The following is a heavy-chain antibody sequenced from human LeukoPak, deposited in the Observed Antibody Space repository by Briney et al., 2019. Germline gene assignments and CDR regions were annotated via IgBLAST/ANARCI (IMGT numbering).Heavy chain of an antibody. CDR1: GFTFSSYS. CDR3: ARDRHIVVVTATLDV. J-gene: IGHJ6*04. V-gene: IGHV3-21*01. CDR2: ISSSSSYI. Sequence: PGGSLRLSCAASGFTFSSYSMNWVRQAPGKGLEWVSSISSSSSYIYYADSVKGRFTISRDNAKNSLYLQMNSLRAEDTAVYYCARDRHIVVVTATLDVWGKGTTVTVSS. D-gene: IGHD2-21*02.